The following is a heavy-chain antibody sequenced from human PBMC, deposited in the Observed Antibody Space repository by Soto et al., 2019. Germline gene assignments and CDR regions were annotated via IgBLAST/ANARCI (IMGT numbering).Heavy chain of an antibody. J-gene: IGHJ5*02. D-gene: IGHD6-25*01. CDR1: GYRFSSYW. CDR3: ARRDSATEWFDP. CDR2: MFPGDSEI. Sequence: GESLKISCMGSGYRFSSYWIGWVRQMPGKGLEWMGIMFPGDSEIKYSPSFQGQVTISADKSISTAYLQWSSLRASDTAMYYCARRDSATEWFDPWGQGTLVTVSS. V-gene: IGHV5-51*01.